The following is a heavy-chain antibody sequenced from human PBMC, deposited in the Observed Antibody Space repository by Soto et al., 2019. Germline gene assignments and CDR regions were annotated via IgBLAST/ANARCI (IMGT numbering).Heavy chain of an antibody. CDR3: VMVDNYVTPTPQDV. J-gene: IGHJ6*02. CDR1: GYIFVNYG. V-gene: IGHV1-18*01. Sequence: QVQLVQSGDEVKKPGASVKVSCKTSGYIFVNYGIAWVRQAPGQGLEWMGWISPYTGNTHSATKVQGRLTMTTDTSTSTAYMDLGSLTSDDTSVYYCVMVDNYVTPTPQDVWGQGTTVTVSS. CDR2: ISPYTGNT. D-gene: IGHD3-16*01.